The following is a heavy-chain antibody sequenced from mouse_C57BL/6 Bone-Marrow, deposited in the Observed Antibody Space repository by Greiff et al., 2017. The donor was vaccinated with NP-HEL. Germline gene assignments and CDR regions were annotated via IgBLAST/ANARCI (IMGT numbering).Heavy chain of an antibody. V-gene: IGHV3-6*01. D-gene: IGHD2-4*01. CDR3: ARGLQGY. Sequence: DVKLQESGPGLVKPSQSLSLTCSVTGYSITSGYYWNWIRQFPGNKLEWMGYISYDGSNNYNPSLKNRISITRDTSKNQFFLKLNSVTTEDTATYYCARGLQGYWGQGTTLTVSS. CDR1: GYSITSGYY. J-gene: IGHJ2*01. CDR2: ISYDGSN.